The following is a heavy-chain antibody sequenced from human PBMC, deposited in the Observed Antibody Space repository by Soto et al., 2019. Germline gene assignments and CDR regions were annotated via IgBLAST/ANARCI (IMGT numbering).Heavy chain of an antibody. CDR1: GGSISSGGYY. J-gene: IGHJ4*02. V-gene: IGHV4-31*03. Sequence: QVQLQESGPGLVKPSQTLSLTCTVSGGSISSGGYYWYWIRQHSGKGLEWIGFTYYSGTTYYNPSLKSRVTISVDTSKNQFSLKLRSVTAADTAVYYCASRDVDTTMVGRDHWGQGTLVTVSS. CDR3: ASRDVDTTMVGRDH. D-gene: IGHD5-18*01. CDR2: TYYSGTT.